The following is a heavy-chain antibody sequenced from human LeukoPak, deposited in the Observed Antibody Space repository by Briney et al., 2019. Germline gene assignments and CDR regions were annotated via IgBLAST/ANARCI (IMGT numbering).Heavy chain of an antibody. D-gene: IGHD6-19*01. CDR3: ARGGYSSGWYEGNWFDP. CDR1: GGSISSYY. V-gene: IGHV4-59*01. CDR2: IYYSGST. J-gene: IGHJ5*02. Sequence: PSETLSLTCTVSGGSISSYYWSWIRQPPGKGLEWIGYIYYSGSTNYNPSLKSRVTISVDTSKNQFSLKLSSVTAADTAVYYCARGGYSSGWYEGNWFDPWGQGTLVTVSS.